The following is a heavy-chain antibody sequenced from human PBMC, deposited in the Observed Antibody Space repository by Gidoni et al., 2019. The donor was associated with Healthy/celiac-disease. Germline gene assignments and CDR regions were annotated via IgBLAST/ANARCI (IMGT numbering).Heavy chain of an antibody. J-gene: IGHJ3*02. V-gene: IGHV3-48*01. Sequence: EVQLVESGGGLVQPGGSLRLSCAASGFTFSSYSMNWVRQAPGKGLDWVSYISSSSSTIYYADSVKGRFTISRDNAKNSLYLQMNSLRAEDTAVYYCARSHYDYDAFDIWGQGTMVTVSS. D-gene: IGHD3-16*01. CDR3: ARSHYDYDAFDI. CDR2: ISSSSSTI. CDR1: GFTFSSYS.